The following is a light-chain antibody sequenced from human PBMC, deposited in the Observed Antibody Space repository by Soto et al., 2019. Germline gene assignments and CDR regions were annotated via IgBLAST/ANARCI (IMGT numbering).Light chain of an antibody. J-gene: IGKJ1*01. CDR3: QQYHSAPRT. CDR2: DAS. Sequence: EILLTQSSGTLSLSPGERATLSCRATQSISSSYLAWYQQKPGQAPRLLIYDASTRATGIPDRFSGSGSGTDFTLTINRLEPEDYAVYHCQQYHSAPRTFGQGTKV. CDR1: QSISSSY. V-gene: IGKV3-20*01.